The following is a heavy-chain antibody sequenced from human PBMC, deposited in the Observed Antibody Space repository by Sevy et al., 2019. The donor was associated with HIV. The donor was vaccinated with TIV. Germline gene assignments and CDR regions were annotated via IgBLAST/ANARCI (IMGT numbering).Heavy chain of an antibody. J-gene: IGHJ4*02. CDR3: ARKPRITIFGVVIMAPFFDY. D-gene: IGHD3-3*01. V-gene: IGHV4-30-4*01. CDR1: GGSISSGDYY. Sequence: SETLSLTCTVSGGSISSGDYYWSWIRQPPGKGLEWIGYIYYSGSTYYNPSLKSRVTISVDTSKNQFSLMLSSVTAADTAVYYCARKPRITIFGVVIMAPFFDYWGQGTLVTVSS. CDR2: IYYSGST.